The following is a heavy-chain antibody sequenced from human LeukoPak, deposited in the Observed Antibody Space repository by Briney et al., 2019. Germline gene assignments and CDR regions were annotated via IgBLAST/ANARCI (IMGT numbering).Heavy chain of an antibody. D-gene: IGHD4-23*01. CDR1: GDSISSGSYY. J-gene: IGHJ5*02. CDR3: ARTTVDNWFDP. CDR2: IFHSGST. V-gene: IGHV4-39*01. Sequence: PSETLSLTCTVSGDSISSGSYYWGWIRQPPGKGLEWIGSIFHSGSTYYNPSLKSRVTISVDTPKNQFSLRLSSVTAADTAVYYCARTTVDNWFDPWGQGTLVTVSS.